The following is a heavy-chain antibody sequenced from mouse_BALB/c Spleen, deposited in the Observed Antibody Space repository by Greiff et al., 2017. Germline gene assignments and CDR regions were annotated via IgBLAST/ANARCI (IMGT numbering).Heavy chain of an antibody. Sequence: EVQLQESGPGLVKPSQSLSLTCTVTGYSITSDYAWNWIRQFPGNKLEWMGYISYSGSTSYNPSLKSRISITRDTSKNQFFLQLNSVTTEDTATYYCARRRDRITRYFDVWGAGTTVTVSS. V-gene: IGHV3-2*02. CDR1: GYSITSDYA. D-gene: IGHD2-4*01. J-gene: IGHJ1*01. CDR2: ISYSGST. CDR3: ARRRDRITRYFDV.